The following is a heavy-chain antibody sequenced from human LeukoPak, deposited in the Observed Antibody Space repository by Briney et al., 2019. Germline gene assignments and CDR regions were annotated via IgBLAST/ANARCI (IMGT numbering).Heavy chain of an antibody. J-gene: IGHJ4*02. Sequence: ASVKVSCKVSGYTLTELSMHWVRQAPGKGLEWMGGFDPEDGETIYAQKFQGRVTMTEDTSTDTAYMELSSLRSEDTAVYYCATLSSTQGLRFLEWLFGGYFDYWGQGTLVTVSS. CDR1: GYTLTELS. CDR2: FDPEDGET. CDR3: ATLSSTQGLRFLEWLFGGYFDY. D-gene: IGHD3-3*01. V-gene: IGHV1-24*01.